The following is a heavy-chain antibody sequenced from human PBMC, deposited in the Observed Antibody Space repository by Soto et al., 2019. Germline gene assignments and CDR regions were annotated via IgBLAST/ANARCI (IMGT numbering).Heavy chain of an antibody. CDR2: IYYSGST. J-gene: IGHJ4*02. CDR1: GGSISSGDYY. V-gene: IGHV4-30-4*01. Sequence: PSETLSLTCTVSGGSISSGDYYWSWIRQPPGKGLEWIGYIYYSGSTYYNPSLKSRVTISVDTSKNQFSLKLSSVTAADTAVYYCARAWRWLGDQPPGYFDYWGQGTLVTVSS. D-gene: IGHD3-10*01. CDR3: ARAWRWLGDQPPGYFDY.